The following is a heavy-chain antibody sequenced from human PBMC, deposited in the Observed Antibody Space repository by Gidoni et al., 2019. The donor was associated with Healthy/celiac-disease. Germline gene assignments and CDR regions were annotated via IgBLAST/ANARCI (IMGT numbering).Heavy chain of an antibody. V-gene: IGHV1-46*01. CDR1: GYTFTSYY. Sequence: QVQLVQSGAEVKKPGASVKVSCKASGYTFTSYYMHWVRQAPGQGLEWMGIINPSGGSTSYAQKFQGRVTMTRDTSTSTVYMELSSLRSEDTAVYYCARDKRRDTIFGVVTTSYYGMDVWGQGTTVTVSS. D-gene: IGHD3-3*01. J-gene: IGHJ6*02. CDR2: INPSGGST. CDR3: ARDKRRDTIFGVVTTSYYGMDV.